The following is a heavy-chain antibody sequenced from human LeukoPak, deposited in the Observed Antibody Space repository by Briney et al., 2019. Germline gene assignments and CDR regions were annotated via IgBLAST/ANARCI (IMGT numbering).Heavy chain of an antibody. Sequence: ASVKVSCKVSGYTLTEISMHWVRQAPGKGLEWMGGFDPEDGETIYAQKFQGRVTMTEDTSTDTAYMELSSLRSEDTAVYYCATDWGYDSSGYYVYWGQGTLVTVSS. J-gene: IGHJ4*02. CDR3: ATDWGYDSSGYYVY. D-gene: IGHD3-22*01. CDR2: FDPEDGET. CDR1: GYTLTEIS. V-gene: IGHV1-24*01.